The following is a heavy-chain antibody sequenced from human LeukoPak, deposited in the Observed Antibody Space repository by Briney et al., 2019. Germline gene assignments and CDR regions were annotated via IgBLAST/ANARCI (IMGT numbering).Heavy chain of an antibody. Sequence: ASVKVSCKTSGYTFPSYGISWVRQAPGHGLEWMGWISTYNGNTNYAQNLQGRIIMTTDTSTSIAYMELRSLRSDDTAVYYCARDTYNSGWCSDYWGQGTLVTVSS. CDR1: GYTFPSYG. CDR3: ARDTYNSGWCSDY. CDR2: ISTYNGNT. V-gene: IGHV1-18*01. J-gene: IGHJ4*02. D-gene: IGHD6-19*01.